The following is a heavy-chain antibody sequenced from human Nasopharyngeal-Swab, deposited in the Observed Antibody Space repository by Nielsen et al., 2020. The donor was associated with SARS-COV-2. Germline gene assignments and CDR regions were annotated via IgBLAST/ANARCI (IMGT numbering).Heavy chain of an antibody. CDR3: ARGRDFSFDS. CDR2: TLYRSKWYN. D-gene: IGHD3-3*01. V-gene: IGHV6-1*01. Sequence: SQTLSLTCAISGDSVSSHSAGWNWIRQSPSRGLEWLGRTLYRSKWYNAYAESVKSRIAVNPDTSKNQFSLQLNSVTPEDTAVYYCARGRDFSFDSWGQGTLVTASS. J-gene: IGHJ4*02. CDR1: GDSVSSHSAG.